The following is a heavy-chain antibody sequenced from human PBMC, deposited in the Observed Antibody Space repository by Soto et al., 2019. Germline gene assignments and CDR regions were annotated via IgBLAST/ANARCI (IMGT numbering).Heavy chain of an antibody. CDR3: ARLGYCSSTSCPTYYYYMDV. CDR1: GGSISSYY. V-gene: IGHV4-59*08. D-gene: IGHD2-2*01. CDR2: IYYSGST. J-gene: IGHJ6*03. Sequence: PSATLSLTCTVSGGSISSYYWSWIRQPPGKGLEWIGYIYYSGSTNYNPSLKSRVTISVDTSKNQFSLKLSSVTAADTAVYYCARLGYCSSTSCPTYYYYMDVWGKGTTVTVSS.